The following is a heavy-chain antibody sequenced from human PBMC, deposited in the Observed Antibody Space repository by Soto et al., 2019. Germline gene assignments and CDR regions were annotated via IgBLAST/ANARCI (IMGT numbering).Heavy chain of an antibody. D-gene: IGHD1-26*01. Sequence: PGGSLRLSCAASGFTFSSYGLHLVRQAPGKGLEWVAFISYDGSDKYYADSVKGRFTISRDNSKNTLYLQMNSLRAEDTAVYYCAKDKSGSYLALLEYWGQGTMVTVAS. CDR2: ISYDGSDK. V-gene: IGHV3-30*18. J-gene: IGHJ4*02. CDR1: GFTFSSYG. CDR3: AKDKSGSYLALLEY.